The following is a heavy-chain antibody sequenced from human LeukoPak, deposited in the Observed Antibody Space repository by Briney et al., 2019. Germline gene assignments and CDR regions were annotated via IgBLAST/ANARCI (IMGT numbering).Heavy chain of an antibody. CDR2: ISYDGSNK. D-gene: IGHD1-1*01. CDR1: GFTFSNYA. Sequence: GGSLRLSCAASGFTFSNYAMHWVRQAPGKGLEWVAVISYDGSNKYYADSVKGRFTISRDNSKNTLYLQMNSLRAEDTAVYYCARGHPGNWDAFDIWGQGTMVTVSS. J-gene: IGHJ3*02. V-gene: IGHV3-30*04. CDR3: ARGHPGNWDAFDI.